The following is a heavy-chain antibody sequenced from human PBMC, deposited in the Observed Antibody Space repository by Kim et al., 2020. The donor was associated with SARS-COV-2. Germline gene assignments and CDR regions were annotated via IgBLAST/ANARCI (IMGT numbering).Heavy chain of an antibody. V-gene: IGHV1-46*01. J-gene: IGHJ6*02. Sequence: ARKFQGRVTMTRETSTSTVYMELSSLRSEDTAVYYCTYCGGDCYSPPMDVWGQGTTVTVSS. D-gene: IGHD2-21*01. CDR3: TYCGGDCYSPPMDV.